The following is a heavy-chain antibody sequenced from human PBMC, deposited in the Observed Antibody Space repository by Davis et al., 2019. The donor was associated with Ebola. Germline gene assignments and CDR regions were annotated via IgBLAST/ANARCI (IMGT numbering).Heavy chain of an antibody. CDR1: GYSISSGFY. J-gene: IGHJ5*02. Sequence: MPSETLSLTCTVSGYSISSGFYWAWIRQPPGKGLEWIGSIYHSGSTHYSPSLKSRVTISADTSKNQFSLRLKSVTAADTAVYYCARSPGEIWFDPWGQGTLVTVSS. D-gene: IGHD5-24*01. CDR3: ARSPGEIWFDP. CDR2: IYHSGST. V-gene: IGHV4-38-2*02.